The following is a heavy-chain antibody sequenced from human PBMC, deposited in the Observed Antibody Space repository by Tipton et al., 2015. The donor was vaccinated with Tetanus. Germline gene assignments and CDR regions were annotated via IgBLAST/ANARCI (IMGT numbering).Heavy chain of an antibody. D-gene: IGHD6-19*01. J-gene: IGHJ4*02. CDR2: ISAYNGNT. Sequence: QSGAEVKKPGASVKVSCKASGYTFTNFGISWVRQAPGQGLEWMGWISAYNGNTNYGQNVQGRVTMTTDTPTSTAYMELRSLRSDDTAVYYCARVPTNPLAVDRPTDYWGQGTLVTVSS. V-gene: IGHV1-18*01. CDR3: ARVPTNPLAVDRPTDY. CDR1: GYTFTNFG.